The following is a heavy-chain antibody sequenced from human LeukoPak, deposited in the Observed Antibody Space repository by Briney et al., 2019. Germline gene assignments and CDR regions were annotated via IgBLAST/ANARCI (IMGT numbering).Heavy chain of an antibody. D-gene: IGHD3-10*01. J-gene: IGHJ4*02. CDR1: GFTFSDYY. CDR3: ARARPVYYGGECGY. CDR2: ISSSGSTI. Sequence: GGSLRLSCAASGFTFSDYYMTWIRQAPGKGVEWVSHISSSGSTIYYADSVKGRFTISRDNAKNSLYLQMNSLRAEDTAVYYCARARPVYYGGECGYWGQGTLVTVSS. V-gene: IGHV3-11*01.